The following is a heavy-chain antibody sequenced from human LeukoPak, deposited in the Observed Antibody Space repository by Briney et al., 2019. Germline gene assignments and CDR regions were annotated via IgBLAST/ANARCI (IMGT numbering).Heavy chain of an antibody. CDR1: GGTFSSYA. Sequence: GSSVKVSCKAPGGTFSSYAISWVRQAPGQGLEWMGWMNPNSGNTGYAQKFQGRVTMTRNTSISTAYMELSSLRSEGTAVYYCARGELTYYYGSGTLSWFDPWGQGTLVTVSS. J-gene: IGHJ5*02. V-gene: IGHV1-8*02. CDR3: ARGELTYYYGSGTLSWFDP. CDR2: MNPNSGNT. D-gene: IGHD3-10*01.